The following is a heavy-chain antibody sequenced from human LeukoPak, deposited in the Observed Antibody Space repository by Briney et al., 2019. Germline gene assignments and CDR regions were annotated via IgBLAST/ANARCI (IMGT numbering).Heavy chain of an antibody. V-gene: IGHV3-9*01. D-gene: IGHD3-10*01. CDR2: ISLNSGSI. CDR3: AKDQFGELLRRGDAFDI. J-gene: IGHJ3*02. CDR1: GFTFDDYA. Sequence: GGSLRLSCAASGFTFDDYAMHWVLQAPGKGLEWVSGISLNSGSIGYADSVKGRFTISRDNAKNSLYLQMNSLRAEDTALYYCAKDQFGELLRRGDAFDIWGQGTMVTVSS.